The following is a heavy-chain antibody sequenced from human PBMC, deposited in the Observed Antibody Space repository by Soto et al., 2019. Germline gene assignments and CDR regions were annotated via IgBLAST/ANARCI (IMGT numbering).Heavy chain of an antibody. CDR3: AVLDVYVTPSPQEV. CDR2: ITRYNGNQ. J-gene: IGHJ6*02. D-gene: IGHD3-16*01. Sequence: QVQLVQSGAEVKNPGASVKVSCKASGYTFTRYRIGWARQVPGQGPQGMGWITRYNGNQTYAQNVQGRVTLTTVTSTRTAYMELRSLRYNDTAIYYCAVLDVYVTPSPQEVWGQWPTVIVS. CDR1: GYTFTRYR. V-gene: IGHV1-18*01.